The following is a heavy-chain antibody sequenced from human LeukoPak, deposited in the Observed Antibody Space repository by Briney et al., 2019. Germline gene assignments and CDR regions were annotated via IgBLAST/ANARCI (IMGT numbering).Heavy chain of an antibody. V-gene: IGHV3-11*06. CDR1: GFTFSDYY. CDR2: ISSSSSYT. CDR3: ARDLRVGELYLGYYYGMDV. D-gene: IGHD3-10*01. Sequence: GSLRLSCAASGFTFSDYYMSWIRQAPGKGLEWVPYISSSSSYTNYADSVKGRFTISRDNAKNSLYLQMNSLRAEDTAVYYCARDLRVGELYLGYYYGMDVWGKGTTVTVS. J-gene: IGHJ6*04.